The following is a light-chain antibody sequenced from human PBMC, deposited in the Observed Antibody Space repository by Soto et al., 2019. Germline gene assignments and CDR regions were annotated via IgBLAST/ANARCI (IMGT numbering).Light chain of an antibody. CDR1: QSISSW. Sequence: DIQMTLSPSTLSASVGDRVTITCRASQSISSWLAWYHQKPGKAPNLLIYKASSLESGVPSRFSGSGSGTEFTLTISSLQPDDFATYYCQQYTSYSRTFGQGTNVEIK. V-gene: IGKV1-5*03. CDR3: QQYTSYSRT. J-gene: IGKJ1*01. CDR2: KAS.